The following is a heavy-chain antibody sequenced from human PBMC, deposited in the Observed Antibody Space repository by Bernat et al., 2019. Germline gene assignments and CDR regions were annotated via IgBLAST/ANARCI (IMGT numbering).Heavy chain of an antibody. V-gene: IGHV3-33*01. D-gene: IGHD6-13*01. Sequence: QVQLVESGGPVVQPGTSLRLSCEASGFIFSSYGMHWVRQAPGKGLEWVGVIWWDASNTHYSDAVRGRFIISRDDSKNTLFLQMNSLRGDDTAIYYCAREGWSTLAAAGTGADYWGQGTLVSVSS. CDR3: AREGWSTLAAAGTGADY. J-gene: IGHJ4*02. CDR2: IWWDASNT. CDR1: GFIFSSYG.